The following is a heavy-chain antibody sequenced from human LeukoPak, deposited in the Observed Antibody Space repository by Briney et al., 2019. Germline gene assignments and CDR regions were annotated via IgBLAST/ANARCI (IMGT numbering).Heavy chain of an antibody. J-gene: IGHJ4*02. CDR1: RFTFSNYG. D-gene: IGHD1-1*01. CDR3: AKATGTLGN. CDR2: VSGSGSST. Sequence: GGSLRLSCVASRFTFSNYGMSWVRQAPGKGLEWVSGVSGSGSSTHYADSVKGRFTISRDNSKNTVYLQMNSLTAEDTAIYYCAKATGTLGNWGQGTLVTVSS. V-gene: IGHV3-23*01.